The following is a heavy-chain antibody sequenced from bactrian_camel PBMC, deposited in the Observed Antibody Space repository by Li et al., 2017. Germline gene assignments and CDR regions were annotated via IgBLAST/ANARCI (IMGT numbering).Heavy chain of an antibody. V-gene: IGHV3S53*01. J-gene: IGHJ4*01. Sequence: HVQLVESGGGSVQTGGSLRLSCAASGHIYDDYCMTWFRQAPGEEREAIATINSDGKATYADSVKGRFSISRDSAKNTVSLQMNSLDVEDTAIYYCAAGRTVPPSLRSQRYVYWGQGTQVTVS. CDR3: AAGRTVPPSLRSQRYVY. D-gene: IGHD7*01. CDR2: INSDGKA. CDR1: GHIYDDYC.